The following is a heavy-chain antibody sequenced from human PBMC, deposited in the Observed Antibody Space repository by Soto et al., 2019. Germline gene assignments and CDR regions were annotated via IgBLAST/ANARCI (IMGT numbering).Heavy chain of an antibody. CDR3: ARDRLEDILTGYYGDAFDI. J-gene: IGHJ3*02. Sequence: GGSLRLSCAASGFTFSSYSMNWVRQAPGKGLEWVSSISSSSSYIYYADSVKGRFTISRDNAKNSLYLQMNSLRAEDTAVYYCARDRLEDILTGYYGDAFDIWGQGTMVTVSS. D-gene: IGHD3-9*01. CDR1: GFTFSSYS. CDR2: ISSSSSYI. V-gene: IGHV3-21*01.